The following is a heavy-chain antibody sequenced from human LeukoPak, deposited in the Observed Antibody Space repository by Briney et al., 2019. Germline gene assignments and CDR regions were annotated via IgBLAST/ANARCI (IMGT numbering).Heavy chain of an antibody. Sequence: GGSLRLSCAASGFTFSSYWMHWVRQAPGKGLVWVSRIKSDDSSTSYADSVKGRFTISRDNAKNTLYLQMNSLRAEDTAVYYCATPYSYGYYFDSWGQGTLVTVSS. J-gene: IGHJ4*02. D-gene: IGHD5-18*01. CDR3: ATPYSYGYYFDS. CDR2: IKSDDSST. CDR1: GFTFSSYW. V-gene: IGHV3-74*01.